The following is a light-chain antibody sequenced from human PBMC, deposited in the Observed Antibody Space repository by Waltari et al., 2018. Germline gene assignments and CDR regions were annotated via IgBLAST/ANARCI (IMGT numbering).Light chain of an antibody. V-gene: IGLV6-57*03. Sequence: NFMLTQSHSVSESPGRTVTISCTRSSGSVTGNSMQWYQQPPGSAPTPLIYDNNQRPSGVPDRFSGSIDRSSTSASLTISGLKTEDEADYYCQSYDNNIWLFGGGTKVTVL. CDR1: SGSVTGNS. CDR2: DNN. CDR3: QSYDNNIWL. J-gene: IGLJ3*02.